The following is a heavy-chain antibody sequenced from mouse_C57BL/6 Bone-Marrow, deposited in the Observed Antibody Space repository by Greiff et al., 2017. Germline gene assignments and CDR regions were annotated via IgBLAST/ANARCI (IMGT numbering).Heavy chain of an antibody. CDR2: INSDGGST. Sequence: DVMLVESGGGLVQPGESLKLSCESNEYEFPSHDMSWVRKTPEKRLELVAAINSDGGSTYYPDTMERRFIISRDTTKKTLYLQMSSLRSEDTALYYCARQLDGYYAMDYWGQGTSVTVSS. CDR1: EYEFPSHD. J-gene: IGHJ4*01. V-gene: IGHV5-2*01. CDR3: ARQLDGYYAMDY. D-gene: IGHD2-3*01.